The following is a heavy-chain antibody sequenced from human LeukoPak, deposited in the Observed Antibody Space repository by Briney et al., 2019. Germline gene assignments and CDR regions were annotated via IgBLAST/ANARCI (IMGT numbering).Heavy chain of an antibody. J-gene: IGHJ4*02. D-gene: IGHD5-18*01. Sequence: GGSLRLSCAASGFTFSNSGMNWVRQAPGKGLEWLSYISSVTNTIYYADSVKGRFTISRDNSKNTLYLQMNSLGAEDTAVYYCAREDTAMVPFDYWGQGTLVTVSS. CDR2: ISSVTNTI. CDR3: AREDTAMVPFDY. CDR1: GFTFSNSG. V-gene: IGHV3-48*01.